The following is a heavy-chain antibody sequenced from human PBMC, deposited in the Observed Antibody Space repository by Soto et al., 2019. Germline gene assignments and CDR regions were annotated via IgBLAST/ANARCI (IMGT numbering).Heavy chain of an antibody. Sequence: QVQLVQSGAEVKKPGSSVKVSCKASGGTFSSYAISWVRQAPGQGLEWMGGIIPIFSTANYAQKFQGRGTMNGDESTSTAYMDLSSLRSEDTAVYYCARTAYGGGDCYSSWFDPWGQGTLVTVSS. D-gene: IGHD2-21*02. CDR1: GGTFSSYA. J-gene: IGHJ5*02. V-gene: IGHV1-69*12. CDR3: ARTAYGGGDCYSSWFDP. CDR2: IIPIFSTA.